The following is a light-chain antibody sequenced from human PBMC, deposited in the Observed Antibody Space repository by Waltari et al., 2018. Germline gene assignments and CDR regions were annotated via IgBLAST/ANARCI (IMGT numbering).Light chain of an antibody. V-gene: IGLV3-25*03. CDR2: KDS. Sequence: SFELTQPPSVSVSPGQTASITCSGDALPKQFAYWYQKKPGQAPVLIIYKDSERPSGVRERFSGSTSGTTVTLTISGVQAEDEADYFCQSADYTHTVFGGGTKLTVL. J-gene: IGLJ3*02. CDR1: ALPKQF. CDR3: QSADYTHTV.